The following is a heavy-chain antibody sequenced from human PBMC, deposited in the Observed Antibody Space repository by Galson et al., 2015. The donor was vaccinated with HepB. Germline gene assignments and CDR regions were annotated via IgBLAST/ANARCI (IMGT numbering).Heavy chain of an antibody. J-gene: IGHJ4*02. Sequence: SGAEVKKPGESLKISCKASGGTFSSYAISWVRQAPGQGLEWMGGIIPIFGTANYAQKFQGRVTITADESTSTAYMELSSLRSEDTAVYYCATDIAVAGTLFDYWGQGTLVTVSS. D-gene: IGHD6-19*01. CDR1: GGTFSSYA. CDR3: ATDIAVAGTLFDY. V-gene: IGHV1-69*01. CDR2: IIPIFGTA.